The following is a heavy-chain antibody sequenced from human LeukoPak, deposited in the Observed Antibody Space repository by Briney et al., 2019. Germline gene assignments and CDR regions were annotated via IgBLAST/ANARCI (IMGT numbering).Heavy chain of an antibody. CDR1: GFTFNSYV. V-gene: IGHV3-23*01. D-gene: IGHD2-2*01. CDR2: ISGSGGST. CDR3: AKFVWGGSTRGSFDS. Sequence: GGSLRLSCAASGFTFNSYVMSWVRQAPGKGLEWVSAISGSGGSTYYADSVKGRFTISRDNSKNTLYLQMNSLRAEDTAVYYCAKFVWGGSTRGSFDSWGQGTLVTVSS. J-gene: IGHJ4*02.